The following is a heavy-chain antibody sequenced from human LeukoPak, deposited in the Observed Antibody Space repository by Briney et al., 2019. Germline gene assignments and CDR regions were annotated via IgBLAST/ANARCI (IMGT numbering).Heavy chain of an antibody. V-gene: IGHV4-34*01. CDR1: GGSFSGYY. CDR3: ARGLLYRDY. CDR2: INHSGST. Sequence: SETLSLTCAVYGGSFSGYYWSWIRQPPGKGLEWIGEINHSGSTNYNPSLKSRVTISVDTSKNQFSLKLSSVTAADTAVYYYARGLLYRDYWGQGTLVTVSS. J-gene: IGHJ4*02. D-gene: IGHD3-3*01.